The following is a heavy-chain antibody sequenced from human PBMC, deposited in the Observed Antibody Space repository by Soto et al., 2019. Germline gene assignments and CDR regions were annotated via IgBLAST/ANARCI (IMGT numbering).Heavy chain of an antibody. V-gene: IGHV3-20*01. CDR1: GFTFDDYG. D-gene: IGHD2-2*01. Sequence: EVQLVESGRGVVRPGGSLRLSCAASGFTFDDYGMSWVRQPPGKGLEWVSGINWSGGSTSYGDSVRGRFTISRDNAKNSLYLQMNSLRAEDTALYHCARWRRCSGTSCYPYYYYYMDVWGKGTTVTVSS. J-gene: IGHJ6*03. CDR3: ARWRRCSGTSCYPYYYYYMDV. CDR2: INWSGGST.